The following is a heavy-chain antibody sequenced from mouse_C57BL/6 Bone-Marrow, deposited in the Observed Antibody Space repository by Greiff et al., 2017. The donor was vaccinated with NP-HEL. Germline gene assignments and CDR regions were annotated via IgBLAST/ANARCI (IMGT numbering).Heavy chain of an antibody. Sequence: VQLQQPGTELVKPGASVKLSCKASGYTFTSYWMHWVKQRPGQGLEWIGNINPSNGGTNYIEKFKSKATLTVDKSSSTAYMQLSSLTSEDSAVYDCARGNYYGSSSVDYWGQGTTLTVSS. CDR1: GYTFTSYW. D-gene: IGHD1-1*01. CDR2: INPSNGGT. V-gene: IGHV1-53*01. CDR3: ARGNYYGSSSVDY. J-gene: IGHJ2*01.